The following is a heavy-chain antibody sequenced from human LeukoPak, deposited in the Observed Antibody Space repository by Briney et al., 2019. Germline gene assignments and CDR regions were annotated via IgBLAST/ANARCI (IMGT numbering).Heavy chain of an antibody. D-gene: IGHD3-22*01. CDR1: GRTFSSYA. Sequence: SVKVSCKASGRTFSSYAISWVRQAPGQGLEWMGGIVPIFGTANYAQKFQGRVTITTDESTSTAYMELSSLRSEDTAVYYCATGSGMSYYYDSSGYSFDYWGQGTLVTVSS. CDR2: IVPIFGTA. V-gene: IGHV1-69*05. CDR3: ATGSGMSYYYDSSGYSFDY. J-gene: IGHJ4*02.